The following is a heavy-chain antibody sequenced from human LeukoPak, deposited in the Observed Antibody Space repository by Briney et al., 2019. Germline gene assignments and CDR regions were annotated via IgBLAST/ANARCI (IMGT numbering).Heavy chain of an antibody. Sequence: SETLSLTCTVSGGSISSHYWSWIRQPPGKGLEWIGYIYYSGSTNYNPSLKSRVTISVDTSKNQFSLKLSSVTAADTAVYYCARGLWFGELLLPGRVDPWGQGTLVTVSS. J-gene: IGHJ5*02. CDR2: IYYSGST. V-gene: IGHV4-59*11. D-gene: IGHD3-10*01. CDR3: ARGLWFGELLLPGRVDP. CDR1: GGSISSHY.